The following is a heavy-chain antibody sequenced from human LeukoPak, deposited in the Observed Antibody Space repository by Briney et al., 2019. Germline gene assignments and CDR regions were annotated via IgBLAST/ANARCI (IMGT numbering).Heavy chain of an antibody. CDR1: GYTFTGYY. CDR2: IIPIFGTA. D-gene: IGHD6-19*01. CDR3: ARDSSGWYNWFDP. V-gene: IGHV1-69*06. Sequence: GASVKVSCKASGYTFTGYYMHWVRQAPGQGLEWMGGIIPIFGTANYAQKFQGRVTITADKSTSTAYMELSSLRSEDTAVYYCARDSSGWYNWFDPWGQGTLVTVSS. J-gene: IGHJ5*02.